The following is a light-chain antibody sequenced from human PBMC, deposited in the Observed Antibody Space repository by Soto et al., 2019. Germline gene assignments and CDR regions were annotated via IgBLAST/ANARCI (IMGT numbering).Light chain of an antibody. Sequence: EIVLTQSPATLSLSPGERATLSCRASQSVNTYLAWYQQKPGQAPRLLIYDASNRATGIPARCSGSGSGTDFTLTISSLEPEDFAVYYCQQRAIWPPYTFGQGTKLDIK. V-gene: IGKV3-11*01. J-gene: IGKJ2*01. CDR2: DAS. CDR3: QQRAIWPPYT. CDR1: QSVNTY.